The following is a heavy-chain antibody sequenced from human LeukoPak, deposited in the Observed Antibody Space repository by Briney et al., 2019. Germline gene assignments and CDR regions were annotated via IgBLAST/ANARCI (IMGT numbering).Heavy chain of an antibody. Sequence: SETLSLTCTVSGGSISSGGYYWHWIRQHPGKGLEWIGNIYYSGSTYYSGSTYYNPSLKSRVTTSVDTSKNQFSLKLSPVTAADTAMYYCARGEMATTDYFDYWGQGTLVTVSS. CDR1: GGSISSGGYY. V-gene: IGHV4-31*03. CDR3: ARGEMATTDYFDY. J-gene: IGHJ4*02. D-gene: IGHD5-24*01. CDR2: IYYSGSTYYSGST.